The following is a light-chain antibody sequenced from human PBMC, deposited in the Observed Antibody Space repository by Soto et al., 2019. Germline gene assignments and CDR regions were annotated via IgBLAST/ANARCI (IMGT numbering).Light chain of an antibody. CDR2: SAS. V-gene: IGKV3-20*01. CDR1: QSVTSSY. Sequence: EIVLTQSPGTLSLSPGEGATLSCRAIQSVTSSYLAWYQQKPGQAPRLLIYSASSSATGIPCRFSGSGSGTDFTLTISRLEPDDFAVYYCQQYGXSPTCGGGTKV. CDR3: QQYGXSPT. J-gene: IGKJ4*01.